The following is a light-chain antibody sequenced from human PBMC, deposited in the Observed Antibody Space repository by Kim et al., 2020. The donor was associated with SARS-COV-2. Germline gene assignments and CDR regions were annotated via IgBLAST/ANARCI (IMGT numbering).Light chain of an antibody. CDR1: KLGDKY. Sequence: VSPGQTASITCSGDKLGDKYVCWYQQKPGQSPVLVIYQDTKRPSGIPERFSGSNSGNTATLTISGTQAMDEADYYCQAWDNNSVVFGGGTQLTVL. CDR2: QDT. J-gene: IGLJ2*01. CDR3: QAWDNNSVV. V-gene: IGLV3-1*01.